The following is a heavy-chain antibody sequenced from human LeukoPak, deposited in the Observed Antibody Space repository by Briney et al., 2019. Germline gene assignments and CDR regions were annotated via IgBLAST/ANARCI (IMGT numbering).Heavy chain of an antibody. V-gene: IGHV3-23*01. Sequence: GGSLRLSCAASGFTFSSYAMSWVRQAPGKGLEWVSAISGSGGSTYYADSVKGRFTISRGNSKNTLYLQMNSLRAEDTAVYYCANVLLWFGESGDVWGKGTTVTVSS. CDR3: ANVLLWFGESGDV. D-gene: IGHD3-10*01. CDR1: GFTFSSYA. CDR2: ISGSGGST. J-gene: IGHJ6*04.